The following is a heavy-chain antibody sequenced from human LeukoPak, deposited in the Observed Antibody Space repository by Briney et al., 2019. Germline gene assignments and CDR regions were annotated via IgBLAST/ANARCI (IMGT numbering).Heavy chain of an antibody. CDR2: ISAYNGNT. CDR1: GYTFTIYG. Sequence: GASVSVSCTASGYTFTIYGISWVRQAPGQGLEWMGWISAYNGNTNYAQKLQRRVTMTTDTSTSTAYMELRSLRSDDTAVYYCARSMGKIDRYAFDIWGQGTMVTVSS. D-gene: IGHD2-8*01. CDR3: ARSMGKIDRYAFDI. V-gene: IGHV1-18*01. J-gene: IGHJ3*02.